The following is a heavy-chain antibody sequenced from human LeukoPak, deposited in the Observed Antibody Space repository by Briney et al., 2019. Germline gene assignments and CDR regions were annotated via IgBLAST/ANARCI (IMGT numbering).Heavy chain of an antibody. CDR1: GYSFTSYW. J-gene: IGHJ4*02. D-gene: IGHD2-15*01. CDR3: ASSRYCSGGSCPLDY. V-gene: IGHV5-51*01. CDR2: IYPGDSDT. Sequence: GESLKISCKGSGYSFTSYWIGWVRQTPGKGLEWMGIIYPGDSDTRYSPSFQGQVTISADKSISTAYLQWSSLKASDTAMYYCASSRYCSGGSCPLDYWGQGTLVTVSS.